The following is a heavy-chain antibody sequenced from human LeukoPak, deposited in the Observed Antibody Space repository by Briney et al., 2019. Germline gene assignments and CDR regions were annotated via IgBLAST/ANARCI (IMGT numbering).Heavy chain of an antibody. Sequence: GGSLRLSCAASGFTFSSYWMHRVRQAPGKGLVWVSRINSDGSSTSYADSVKGRFTISRDNAKNTLYLQMDSLRAEDTAVYYCARGEEYSYGLGGPDYWGQGTLVTVSS. CDR2: INSDGSST. V-gene: IGHV3-74*01. CDR3: ARGEEYSYGLGGPDY. D-gene: IGHD5-18*01. CDR1: GFTFSSYW. J-gene: IGHJ4*02.